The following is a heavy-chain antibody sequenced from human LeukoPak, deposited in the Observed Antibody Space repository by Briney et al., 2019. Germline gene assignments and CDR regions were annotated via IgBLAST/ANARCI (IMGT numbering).Heavy chain of an antibody. Sequence: GGSLRLSCSASGFTFSSYAMHWVRQAPGKGLEYVSAISTNGISTFYADSVKGRFTISRDNSKNTLYLQMNSLRAEDTAVYYCAKYHPQLGHPYWGQGTLVTVSS. V-gene: IGHV3-64*04. CDR2: ISTNGIST. CDR1: GFTFSSYA. D-gene: IGHD2-2*01. CDR3: AKYHPQLGHPY. J-gene: IGHJ4*02.